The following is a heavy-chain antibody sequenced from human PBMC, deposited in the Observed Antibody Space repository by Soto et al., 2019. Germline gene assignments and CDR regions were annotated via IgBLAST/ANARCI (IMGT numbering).Heavy chain of an antibody. V-gene: IGHV3-23*01. D-gene: IGHD1-20*01. CDR2: ISGSGGST. CDR3: ARPVFGIKAHMDV. J-gene: IGHJ6*03. Sequence: EVQLLESGGGLVQPGGSLRLSCAGSEFTFSNYAMHWVRQAPAKGMEWVSAISGSGGSTYYADSVKGRFTISRDNSKNTLYLQMNTLRDDDMVVYYCARPVFGIKAHMDVWGKGTTVTVSS. CDR1: EFTFSNYA.